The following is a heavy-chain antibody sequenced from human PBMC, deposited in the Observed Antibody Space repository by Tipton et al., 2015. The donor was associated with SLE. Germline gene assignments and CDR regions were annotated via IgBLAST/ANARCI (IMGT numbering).Heavy chain of an antibody. D-gene: IGHD1-26*01. Sequence: TLSLTCTVSGGSISSSAYYWGWIRQPPGKGLEWIGNIYYSGSTYYNPSLRSRVTISEDTSKKQFSLKLSSVTAADTAVYYCTRRGRWELSEDFWGQGALVTVSS. CDR3: TRRGRWELSEDF. CDR1: GGSISSSAYY. CDR2: IYYSGST. J-gene: IGHJ4*02. V-gene: IGHV4-39*07.